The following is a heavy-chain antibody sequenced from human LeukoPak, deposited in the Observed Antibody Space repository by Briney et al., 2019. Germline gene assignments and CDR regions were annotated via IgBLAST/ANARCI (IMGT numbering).Heavy chain of an antibody. CDR1: GGSISSGSYY. CDR3: ARGEISEFDD. CDR2: IYTSGST. J-gene: IGHJ4*02. V-gene: IGHV4-61*02. Sequence: PSETLSLTCTVSGGSISSGSYYWSWIRQPAGKGLEWIGRIYTSGSTNYNPSLKSRVTISVDTSKNQFSLKLSSVTAADTAVYYCARGEISEFDDWGQGTLVTVCS. D-gene: IGHD2/OR15-2a*01.